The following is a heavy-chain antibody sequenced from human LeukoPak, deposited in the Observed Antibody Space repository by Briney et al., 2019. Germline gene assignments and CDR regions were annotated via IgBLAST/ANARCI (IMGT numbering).Heavy chain of an antibody. CDR2: IYYSGST. CDR1: GGSINSYY. Sequence: PSETLSLTCTVSGGSINSYYWSWIRQPPGKGLEWIGYIYYSGSTNYNPSLKSRVTISVDTSKNQFSLKLSSVTAADTAVYYCARAGGPVAAAAAYYYYGMDVWGQGTTVTVSS. J-gene: IGHJ6*02. CDR3: ARAGGPVAAAAAYYYYGMDV. V-gene: IGHV4-59*01. D-gene: IGHD6-13*01.